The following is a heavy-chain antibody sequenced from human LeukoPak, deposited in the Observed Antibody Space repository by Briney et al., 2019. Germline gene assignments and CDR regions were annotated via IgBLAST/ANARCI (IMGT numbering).Heavy chain of an antibody. CDR3: ARAPSSTYYDILTGSAFYASYYFDY. CDR1: GGSISSGGYS. J-gene: IGHJ4*02. V-gene: IGHV4-30-2*01. CDR2: IYHSGST. D-gene: IGHD3-9*01. Sequence: PSETLSLTCAVSGGSISSGGYSWSWIRQPPGKGLEWIGYIYHSGSTYYNPSLKSRVTISVDRSKNQFSLKLSSVTAADTAVYYCARAPSSTYYDILTGSAFYASYYFDYWGQGTLVTVSS.